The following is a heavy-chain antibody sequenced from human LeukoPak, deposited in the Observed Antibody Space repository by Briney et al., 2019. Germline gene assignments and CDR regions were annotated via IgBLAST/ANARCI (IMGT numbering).Heavy chain of an antibody. CDR1: GYTFTGYY. Sequence: ASVKVSCKASGYTFTGYYMHWVRQAPGQGLEWMGWINPNSGGTNYAQDFHGRVTMTRDTSISTAYMELSRLRSDDTAVYYCAKRMAYRSGRLHFDDWGQGTPVTVSS. J-gene: IGHJ4*02. CDR3: AKRMAYRSGRLHFDD. CDR2: INPNSGGT. V-gene: IGHV1-2*02. D-gene: IGHD6-19*01.